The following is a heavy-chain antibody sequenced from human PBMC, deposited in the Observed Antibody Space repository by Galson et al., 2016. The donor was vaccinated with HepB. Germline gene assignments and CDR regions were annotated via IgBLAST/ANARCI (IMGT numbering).Heavy chain of an antibody. J-gene: IGHJ6*02. CDR2: IHPGSSDI. CDR3: ARRYYDIMTDRSGVMDV. D-gene: IGHD3-9*01. Sequence: SGAEVKKPGESLNISCKGSGYSFTSFWIGWVRQVPGKGLEWMGIIHPGSSDIKYSPSLQGQVTISADKSITTAYLQWSSLKASDTAMYYCARRYYDIMTDRSGVMDVWGQGTTVTVSS. V-gene: IGHV5-51*01. CDR1: GYSFTSFW.